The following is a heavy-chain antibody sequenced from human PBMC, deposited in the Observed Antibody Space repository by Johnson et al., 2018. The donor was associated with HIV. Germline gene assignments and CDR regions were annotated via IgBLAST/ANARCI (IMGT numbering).Heavy chain of an antibody. J-gene: IGHJ3*02. CDR2: ISCNGGKQ. CDR3: ASARSGHDAFDI. V-gene: IGHV3-20*04. CDR1: GFHFDDYV. Sequence: VQLLESGGGVVPPGGSLRLSCAASGFHFDDYVIRWVRQAPGKGLEWVCSISCNGGKQDHADSVTGRFPISSDNAKNSRYLQMNSLRAEDTAVSYCASARSGHDAFDIWGQGTMVTVSS.